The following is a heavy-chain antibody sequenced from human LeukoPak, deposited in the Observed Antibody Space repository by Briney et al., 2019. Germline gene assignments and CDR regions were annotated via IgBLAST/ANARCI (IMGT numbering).Heavy chain of an antibody. CDR3: ARDRINSGYDSPPPDAFDI. J-gene: IGHJ3*02. CDR2: IKQDGSEK. V-gene: IGHV3-7*01. Sequence: GGSLRLSCAASGFTFSSYWMSWVRQAPGKGLEWVANIKQDGSEKYYVDSVKGRFTISRDNAKNSLYLQMNSLRAEDTAVYYCARDRINSGYDSPPPDAFDIWGQGTMVTVSS. D-gene: IGHD5-12*01. CDR1: GFTFSSYW.